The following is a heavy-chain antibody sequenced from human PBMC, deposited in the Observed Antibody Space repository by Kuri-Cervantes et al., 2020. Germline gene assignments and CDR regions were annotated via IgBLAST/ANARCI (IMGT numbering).Heavy chain of an antibody. Sequence: GESLKISCAASGFSFDDYGMHWVRQAPGKGLEWVSVIYSGGSTYYADSVKGRFTISRDNSKNTLYLQMNSLRAEDTAVYYCAKPKYSSSSGLGYYYYGMDVWGQGTTVTVSS. CDR3: AKPKYSSSSGLGYYYYGMDV. J-gene: IGHJ6*02. CDR2: IYSGGST. D-gene: IGHD6-6*01. V-gene: IGHV3-NL1*01. CDR1: GFSFDDYG.